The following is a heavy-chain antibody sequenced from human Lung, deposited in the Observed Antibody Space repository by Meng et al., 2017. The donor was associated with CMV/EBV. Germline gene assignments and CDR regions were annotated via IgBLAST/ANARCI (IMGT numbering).Heavy chain of an antibody. CDR1: GCSISPYY. D-gene: IGHD2-21*01. J-gene: IGHJ5*01. V-gene: IGHV4-59*01. CDR3: AGDEGGTLGANCSGDCFLDS. Sequence: SETLSLXXTASGCSISPYYWSWIRQPPGKGLEWIGYIHYSGSTDYNPTLKSRVAISLDTTKKQFSLKLNSVAAADTTVYDSAGDEGGTLGANCSGDCFLDSWGQGTLVTVSS. CDR2: IHYSGST.